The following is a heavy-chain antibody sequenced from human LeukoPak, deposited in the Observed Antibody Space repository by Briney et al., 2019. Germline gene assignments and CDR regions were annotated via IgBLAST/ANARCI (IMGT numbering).Heavy chain of an antibody. Sequence: GASVKVSCKASGYTFTGYYMHWVRQAPGQGLEWMGWINPNSGGTNYAQKFQGRVTMTRDTSISTAYMELSRLRSEDTAVYYCATFSGGSYDNGFDYWGQGTLVTVSS. V-gene: IGHV1-2*02. CDR3: ATFSGGSYDNGFDY. CDR2: INPNSGGT. J-gene: IGHJ4*02. D-gene: IGHD1-26*01. CDR1: GYTFTGYY.